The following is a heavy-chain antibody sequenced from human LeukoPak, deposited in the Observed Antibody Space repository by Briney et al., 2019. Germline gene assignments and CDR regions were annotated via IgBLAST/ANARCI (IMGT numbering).Heavy chain of an antibody. CDR3: ARLTIYASGEDS. J-gene: IGHJ4*02. CDR2: IYYSGST. V-gene: IGHV4-39*01. D-gene: IGHD2/OR15-2a*01. Sequence: PSETLSLTCTVSGGSISSSSYYWGWIRQPPGKGLEWIGSIYYSGSTYYDPSLKSRVTISVDTSKNQFSLKLSSVTAADTAVYYCARLTIYASGEDSWGQGTLVTVSS. CDR1: GGSISSSSYY.